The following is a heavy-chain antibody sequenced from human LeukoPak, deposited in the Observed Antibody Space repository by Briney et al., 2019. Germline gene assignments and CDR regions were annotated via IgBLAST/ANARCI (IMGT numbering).Heavy chain of an antibody. J-gene: IGHJ5*02. V-gene: IGHV4-39*01. CDR1: GGSISSSSYY. Sequence: SETLSLTCTVSGGSISSSSYYWGWIRQPPGKGLEWIGSVYYSGSTYYNPSLKSRVTISVDTSKNQFSLKLSSVTAADTAVYYCARRPHMADLWFGRPREAYNWFDPWGQGTLVTVSS. D-gene: IGHD3-10*01. CDR2: VYYSGST. CDR3: ARRPHMADLWFGRPREAYNWFDP.